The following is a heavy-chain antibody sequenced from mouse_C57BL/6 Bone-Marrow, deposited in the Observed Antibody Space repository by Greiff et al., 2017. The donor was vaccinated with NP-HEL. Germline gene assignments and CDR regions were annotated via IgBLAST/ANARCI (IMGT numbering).Heavy chain of an antibody. CDR1: GYTFTSYW. Sequence: VQLQQPGADLVRPGSSVKLSCKASGYTFTSYWMAWVKQRPGQGLEWIGNIYPSDSETHYNQKFKDKATLTVDKSTSMAYRQLSSLTSEDSAVYYCASSGYYSNYPFDYWGQGTTLTVSS. J-gene: IGHJ2*01. CDR2: IYPSDSET. V-gene: IGHV1-61*01. D-gene: IGHD2-5*01. CDR3: ASSGYYSNYPFDY.